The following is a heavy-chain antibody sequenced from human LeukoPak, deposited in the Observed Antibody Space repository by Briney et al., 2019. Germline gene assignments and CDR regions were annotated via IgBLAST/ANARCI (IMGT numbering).Heavy chain of an antibody. D-gene: IGHD6-13*01. J-gene: IGHJ5*02. CDR3: ARDATGYSSSWYAYNWFDP. V-gene: IGHV1-69*01. Sequence: GASVKVSFKASGATFSIYAISWVRQAPGQGLEWMGGIIPIFGTANYAQKFQGRVTITADESTSTAYMELSSLRSEDTAVYYCARDATGYSSSWYAYNWFDPWGQGTLVTVSS. CDR2: IIPIFGTA. CDR1: GATFSIYA.